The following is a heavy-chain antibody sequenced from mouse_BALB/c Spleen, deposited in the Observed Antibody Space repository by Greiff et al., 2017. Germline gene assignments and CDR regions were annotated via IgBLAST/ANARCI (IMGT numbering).Heavy chain of an antibody. Sequence: QVQLQQSGPELVKPGASVRISCKASGYTFTSYYIHWVKQRPGQGLEWIGWIYPGNVNTKYNEKFKGKATLTADKSSSTAYMQLSSLTSEDSAVYFCASGLSAMDYWGQGTSVTVSS. CDR1: GYTFTSYY. CDR2: IYPGNVNT. J-gene: IGHJ4*01. V-gene: IGHV1S56*01. CDR3: ASGLSAMDY.